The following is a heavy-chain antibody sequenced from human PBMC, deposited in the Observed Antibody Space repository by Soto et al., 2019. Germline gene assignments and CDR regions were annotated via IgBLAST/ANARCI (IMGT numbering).Heavy chain of an antibody. D-gene: IGHD6-13*01. V-gene: IGHV3-7*04. J-gene: IGHJ4*02. CDR1: GLTFSSSG. CDR2: IKQDGSEK. CDR3: AREQQLYY. Sequence: GGSLRLSCAASGLTFSSSGMTWARQAPGKGLEWVANIKQDGSEKYYVDSVKGRFTISRDNAKNSLYLQMNSLRAEDTAVYYCAREQQLYYWGQGTLVTVSS.